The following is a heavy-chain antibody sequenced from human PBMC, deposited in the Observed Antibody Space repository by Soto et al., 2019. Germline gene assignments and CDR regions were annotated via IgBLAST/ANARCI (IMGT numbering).Heavy chain of an antibody. D-gene: IGHD2-2*01. CDR2: INAGNGAT. CDR1: GYTFTSFA. J-gene: IGHJ4*02. Sequence: QVQLVQSGAEVRKPGASVKVSCKASGYTFTSFAINWVRQAPGQRLEWVGWINAGNGATTYSQNFQGRVTITRDTSANTASMELRSLTSADTAVYYCAIFCSSSLCYAAFDYWGQGTLVTVPS. CDR3: AIFCSSSLCYAAFDY. V-gene: IGHV1-3*01.